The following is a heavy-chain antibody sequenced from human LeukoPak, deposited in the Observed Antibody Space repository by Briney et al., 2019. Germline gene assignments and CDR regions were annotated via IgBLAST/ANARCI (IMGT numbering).Heavy chain of an antibody. V-gene: IGHV4-39*01. Sequence: SETLSLTCTVSGGSISSGDYYWSWIRQPPGKGLEWIGSIYYSGSTYYNPSLKSRVTISVDTSKNQFSLKLSSVTAADTAVYYCARRLTQGSIDYWGQGTLVTVSS. J-gene: IGHJ4*02. CDR3: ARRLTQGSIDY. CDR2: IYYSGST. D-gene: IGHD1-26*01. CDR1: GGSISSGDYY.